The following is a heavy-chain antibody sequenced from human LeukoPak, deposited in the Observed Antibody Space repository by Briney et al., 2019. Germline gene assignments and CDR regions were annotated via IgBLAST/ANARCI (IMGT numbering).Heavy chain of an antibody. V-gene: IGHV3-7*01. J-gene: IGHJ1*01. CDR2: VQPDGSAK. Sequence: GGSLRLSCAASGFTFRSNWMNWVRQAPGKGLEWVAHVQPDGSAKIYADSVKRRFTISRDNDKDSVYLQMNSLRVEDTAVYYCARDFFGWSSLGHWGQGTLVTVSS. CDR3: ARDFFGWSSLGH. D-gene: IGHD6-19*01. CDR1: GFTFRSNW.